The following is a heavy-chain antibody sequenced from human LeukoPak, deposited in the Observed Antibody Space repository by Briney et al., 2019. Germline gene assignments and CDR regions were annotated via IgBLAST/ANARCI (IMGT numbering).Heavy chain of an antibody. CDR2: ISGSSSYI. D-gene: IGHD3-16*01. Sequence: GGSLRLSCAASGFTFSAFSMNWVRQAPGKGLEWVSSISGSSSYIYYADSVKGRFTISRDNAKNLVYLQMNSLRAEDTAVYYCARGWGRSWDENWFDAWGQGIRVTAST. J-gene: IGHJ5*02. CDR1: GFTFSAFS. V-gene: IGHV3-21*01. CDR3: ARGWGRSWDENWFDA.